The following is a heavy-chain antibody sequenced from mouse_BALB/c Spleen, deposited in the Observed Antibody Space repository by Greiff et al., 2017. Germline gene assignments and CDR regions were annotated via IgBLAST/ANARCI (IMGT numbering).Heavy chain of an antibody. CDR1: GFTFSSYA. CDR3: ASRYDGYAMDY. CDR2: ISSGGSYT. V-gene: IGHV5-9-4*01. J-gene: IGHJ4*01. Sequence: EVQLVESGGGLVKPGGSLKLSCAASGFTFSSYAMSWVRQSPEKRLEWVAEISSGGSYTYYPDTVTGRFTISRDNAKNTLYLEMSSLRSEDTAMYYCASRYDGYAMDYWGQGTSVTGSS. D-gene: IGHD2-14*01.